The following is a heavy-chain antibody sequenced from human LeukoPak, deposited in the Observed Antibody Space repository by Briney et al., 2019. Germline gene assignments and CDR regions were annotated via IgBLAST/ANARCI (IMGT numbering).Heavy chain of an antibody. CDR3: ARDLYLYGSGSYSYHPY. Sequence: PGGSLRLSCAASGFTFSSYSMNWVRQAPGKGLEWVSYISSSSSTIYYADSVKGRFTISRDNAKNSLYLQMNSLRAEDTAVYYCARDLYLYGSGSYSYHPYWGQGNLVTVSS. J-gene: IGHJ4*02. V-gene: IGHV3-48*01. D-gene: IGHD3-10*01. CDR1: GFTFSSYS. CDR2: ISSSSSTI.